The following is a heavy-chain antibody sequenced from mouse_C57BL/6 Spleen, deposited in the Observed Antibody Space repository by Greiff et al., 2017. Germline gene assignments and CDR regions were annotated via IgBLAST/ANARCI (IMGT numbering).Heavy chain of an antibody. CDR2: IYPRSGNT. Sequence: VQLQQSGAELARPGASVKLSCKASGYTFTSYGISWVKQRTGQGLEWIGEIYPRSGNTYYNEKFKGKATLTADKSSSTAYMELRSLTSEDSAVYFCARAITTVVATYHWYFEVWGTGTTVTVSS. CDR1: GYTFTSYG. D-gene: IGHD1-1*01. CDR3: ARAITTVVATYHWYFEV. J-gene: IGHJ1*03. V-gene: IGHV1-81*01.